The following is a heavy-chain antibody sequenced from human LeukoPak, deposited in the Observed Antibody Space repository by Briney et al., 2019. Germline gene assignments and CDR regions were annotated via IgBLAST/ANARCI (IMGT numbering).Heavy chain of an antibody. D-gene: IGHD3-10*01. CDR3: ARDISGGDAFDI. Sequence: SETLSLTCAVYGGSFSGYYWSWIRQPPGKGLEWIGSVYYRGCTYYNPSPKSRVIISVDTSANQFSLNLNSVPAADTALYFCARDISGGDAFDIWGQGTTVTVSS. J-gene: IGHJ3*02. V-gene: IGHV4-34*11. CDR2: VYYRGCT. CDR1: GGSFSGYY.